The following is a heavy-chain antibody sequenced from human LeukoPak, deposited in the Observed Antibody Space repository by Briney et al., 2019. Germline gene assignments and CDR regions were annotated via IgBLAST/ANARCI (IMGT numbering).Heavy chain of an antibody. CDR2: IYTSGST. Sequence: SGTLSLTCAVSGASISRTSWWSWVRQPPGKGLEWIGRIYTSGSTNYNPSLKSRVTISVDTSKNQFSLKLSSVTAADTAVYYCARGRGDWFDPWGQGTLVTVSS. V-gene: IGHV4-4*02. CDR1: GASISRTSW. J-gene: IGHJ5*02. CDR3: ARGRGDWFDP.